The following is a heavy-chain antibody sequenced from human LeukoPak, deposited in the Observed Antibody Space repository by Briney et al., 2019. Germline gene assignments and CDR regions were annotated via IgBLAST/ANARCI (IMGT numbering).Heavy chain of an antibody. CDR3: ARVGCSTSCYGFGYFYYYMDV. D-gene: IGHD2-2*01. Sequence: SCKASGGTFSSYAIHWVRQAPGKGLEWVAVISYDGSNEYYADSVKGRFTISRDNSKNTLYLQMNSLRAEDTAVYYCARVGCSTSCYGFGYFYYYMDVWGKGTTVTVSS. CDR1: GGTFSSYA. J-gene: IGHJ6*03. CDR2: ISYDGSNE. V-gene: IGHV3-30*01.